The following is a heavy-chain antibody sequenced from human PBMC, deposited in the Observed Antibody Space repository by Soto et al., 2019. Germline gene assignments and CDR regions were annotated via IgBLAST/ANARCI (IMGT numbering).Heavy chain of an antibody. V-gene: IGHV4-59*01. Sequence: PSETLSLTCTVSGGSISSYYWSWIRQPPGKGLEWIGYIYYSGSTNYNPSLKSRVTISVDTSKNQFSLKLSSVTAADTAVYYCARVGPWVPYFYDSSPYTFENWFDPWGQGTLVTVSS. J-gene: IGHJ5*02. CDR1: GGSISSYY. CDR2: IYYSGST. CDR3: ARVGPWVPYFYDSSPYTFENWFDP. D-gene: IGHD3-22*01.